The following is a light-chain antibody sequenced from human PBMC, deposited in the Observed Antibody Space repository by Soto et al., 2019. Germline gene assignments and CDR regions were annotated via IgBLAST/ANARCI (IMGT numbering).Light chain of an antibody. Sequence: QSALTQPTSVSGSPGQSITISCTGNHNDIGTYDYVSWYQQHPGRAPRLLIHGVTTRPSGISGRFSASKSGLTASLTISGLQPEDDAYYYCSSFTTNRIDVFGPGTKLTVL. CDR2: GVT. CDR3: SSFTTNRIDV. V-gene: IGLV2-14*03. CDR1: HNDIGTYDY. J-gene: IGLJ1*01.